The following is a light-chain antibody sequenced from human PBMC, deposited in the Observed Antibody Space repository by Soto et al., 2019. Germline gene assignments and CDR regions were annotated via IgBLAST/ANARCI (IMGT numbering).Light chain of an antibody. CDR2: DAS. V-gene: IGKV3-11*01. CDR1: QSVRNE. CDR3: QQRAHWPIT. Sequence: EIVLTQSPATVSLSPGERATVSCRASQSVRNELAWYQQTPGQPPTLLIYDASNRATGIPGRFSGSGSGTDFTLTISSLEPEDFAIYYCQQRAHWPITFGQGTRLEIE. J-gene: IGKJ5*01.